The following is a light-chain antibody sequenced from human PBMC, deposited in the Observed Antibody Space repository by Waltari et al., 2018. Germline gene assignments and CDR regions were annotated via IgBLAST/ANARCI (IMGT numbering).Light chain of an antibody. CDR3: SSYTTTNNWV. Sequence: QSALTQPASVSGSPGQSITISCTGTISDVGAYNYVSWYQQHPGKAPKLMIYDVSNRPSGVSNRFSGSKSGNTASLTISGLQAEDEADYYCSSYTTTNNWVFGGGTKLTVL. CDR1: ISDVGAYNY. CDR2: DVS. V-gene: IGLV2-14*01. J-gene: IGLJ3*02.